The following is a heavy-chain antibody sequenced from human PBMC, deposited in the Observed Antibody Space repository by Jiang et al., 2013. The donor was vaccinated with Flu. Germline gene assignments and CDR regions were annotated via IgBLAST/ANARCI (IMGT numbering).Heavy chain of an antibody. CDR3: VRLQGAATSYWFDP. Sequence: KPTQTLTLTCTFSGFSLSAIGMRVSWIRQPPGKALEWLARIDWNDDKFYSTSLETRLTISKDTSKNQVVLTLTNMDPVDTATYYCVRLQGAATSYWFDPWGQGTPVTVSS. CDR2: IDWNDDK. J-gene: IGHJ5*02. CDR1: GFSLSAIGMR. V-gene: IGHV2-70*04. D-gene: IGHD1-26*01.